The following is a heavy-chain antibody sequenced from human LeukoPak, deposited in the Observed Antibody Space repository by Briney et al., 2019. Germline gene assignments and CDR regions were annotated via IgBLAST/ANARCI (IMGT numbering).Heavy chain of an antibody. CDR2: IYSGGNT. D-gene: IGHD3-10*02. CDR3: AELGITMIGGV. V-gene: IGHV3-53*01. Sequence: PGGSLRLSCTVSGFTVSSNSMSWVRQAPGKGLERVSFIYSGGNTHYSDSVKGRFTISRDNAKNSLYLQMNSLRAEDTAVYYCAELGITMIGGVWGKGTTVTISS. CDR1: GFTVSSNS. J-gene: IGHJ6*04.